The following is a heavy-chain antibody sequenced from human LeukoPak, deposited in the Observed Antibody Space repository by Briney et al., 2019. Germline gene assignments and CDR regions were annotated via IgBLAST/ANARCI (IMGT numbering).Heavy chain of an antibody. CDR1: GGSISSGDYY. CDR2: IYYSGTT. V-gene: IGHV4-30-4*01. D-gene: IGHD3-10*01. Sequence: PSETLSLTCTVSGGSISSGDYYWSWIRQPPGKGLEWIGYIYYSGTTYYNPSLKSRVTISVDTSKNRFSLKLTSVTAADTAVYFCARGPYGSGSHYWGQGTLVTVSS. J-gene: IGHJ4*02. CDR3: ARGPYGSGSHY.